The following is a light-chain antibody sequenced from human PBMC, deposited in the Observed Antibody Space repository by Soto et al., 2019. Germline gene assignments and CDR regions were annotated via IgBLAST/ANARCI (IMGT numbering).Light chain of an antibody. V-gene: IGLV2-14*01. CDR3: SSYTSSNTLVYV. CDR2: DVS. CDR1: SSDVGGYDY. Sequence: QSVLAQPASVSGSPGQSIAISCTGTSSDVGGYDYVSWYQQHPGKAPKLIIYDVSNRPSRISNRFSGSKSGNTASLTISGLQTEDEADYYCSSYTSSNTLVYVFGTVTKVTVL. J-gene: IGLJ1*01.